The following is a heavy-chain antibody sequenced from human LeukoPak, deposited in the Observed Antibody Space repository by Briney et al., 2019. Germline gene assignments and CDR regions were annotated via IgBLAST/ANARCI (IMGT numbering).Heavy chain of an antibody. CDR1: GYTFTSYY. CDR3: ARDVPNVDAAMPPDDY. D-gene: IGHD5-18*01. Sequence: VASVKVSCKASGYTFTSYYMHWVRQAPGQGLEWMGIINPSGGSTSYAQKFQGRVTMTRDMSTSTVYMELSSLRSEDTAVYYCARDVPNVDAAMPPDDYWGQGTLVTVSS. J-gene: IGHJ4*02. V-gene: IGHV1-46*01. CDR2: INPSGGST.